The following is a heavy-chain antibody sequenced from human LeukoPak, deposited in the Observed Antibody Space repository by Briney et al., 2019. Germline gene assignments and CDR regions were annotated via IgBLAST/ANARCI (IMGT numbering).Heavy chain of an antibody. Sequence: GGSLRLSCAASGFTFSSYWMSWVRQAPGKGLEWVSVIYSGGSTYYADSVRGRFTISRDNSKNTLYLQMNSLRAEDTAVYYCAKVWRRGYSYGYSDYWGQGTLVTVSS. D-gene: IGHD5-18*01. CDR1: GFTFSSYW. CDR2: IYSGGST. CDR3: AKVWRRGYSYGYSDY. J-gene: IGHJ4*02. V-gene: IGHV3-53*01.